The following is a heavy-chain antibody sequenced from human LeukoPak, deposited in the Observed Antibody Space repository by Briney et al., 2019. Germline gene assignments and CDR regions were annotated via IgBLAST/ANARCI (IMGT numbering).Heavy chain of an antibody. CDR1: GFTVSSYY. CDR3: ARWSWFGELLAGYFDY. V-gene: IGHV3-53*01. Sequence: GGSLRLSCAASGFTVSSYYMNWVRQAPGKELEWVSVIYTGGGRYYADSVRGRFTISRDTSKNIVFLQMNSLRAEDTAVYYCARWSWFGELLAGYFDYWGQGTLVTVSS. J-gene: IGHJ4*02. CDR2: IYTGGGR. D-gene: IGHD3-10*01.